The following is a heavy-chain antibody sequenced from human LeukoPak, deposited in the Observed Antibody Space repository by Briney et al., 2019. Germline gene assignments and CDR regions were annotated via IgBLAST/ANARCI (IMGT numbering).Heavy chain of an antibody. CDR2: ISGSGGST. D-gene: IGHD3-3*01. V-gene: IGHV3-23*01. CDR1: GFTFSSYA. Sequence: GGSLRLSCAASGFTFSSYAMSWVRQAPGKGLEWVSAISGSGGSTYYADSVKGRFTISRDNSKNTLYLQMNSLRAEDTAVYYCAKGGPDYDFWSGYYTYFDYWGQGTLVTVSS. CDR3: AKGGPDYDFWSGYYTYFDY. J-gene: IGHJ4*02.